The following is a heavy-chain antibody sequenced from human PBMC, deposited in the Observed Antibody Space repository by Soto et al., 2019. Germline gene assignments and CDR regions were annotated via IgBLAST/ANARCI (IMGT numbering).Heavy chain of an antibody. CDR1: GFTFSNYA. D-gene: IGHD6-19*01. Sequence: SGGSLRLSCAASGFTFSNYAMSWVRQAPGKGLEWVSVINSDGTTYYPASVKGRFSISRDNSKSTLCLQMNSLSVEDTAVYYCASRPRGSVAGTLDSWGQGSLVTVSS. J-gene: IGHJ5*01. V-gene: IGHV3-23*01. CDR2: INSDGTT. CDR3: ASRPRGSVAGTLDS.